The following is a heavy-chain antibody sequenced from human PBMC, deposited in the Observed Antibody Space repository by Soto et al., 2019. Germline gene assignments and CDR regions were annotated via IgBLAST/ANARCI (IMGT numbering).Heavy chain of an antibody. V-gene: IGHV1-69*01. Sequence: QVQLVQSGAEVKTPGSSVEVSCKASGGIFSSFSITWVRQVPGHGLEWMGGIIPMTGTPNYAEKFQGRVTLAADPSTRTAYVVVGSLKSEDTAVHYCGRVPILPGAPSGRGPCGQGTVVIVSP. D-gene: IGHD2-2*01. CDR3: GRVPILPGAPSGRGP. CDR1: GGIFSSFS. J-gene: IGHJ5*02. CDR2: IIPMTGTP.